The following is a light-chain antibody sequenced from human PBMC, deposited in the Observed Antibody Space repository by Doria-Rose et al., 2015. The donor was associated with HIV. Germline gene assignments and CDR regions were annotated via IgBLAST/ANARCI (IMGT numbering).Light chain of an antibody. J-gene: IGKJ3*01. CDR2: RAS. V-gene: IGKV4-1*01. Sequence: VLTQPPESLGMSLGERATLNCKSNQSLLYTSKNYLAWYQQKPGQPPKLLIYRASTRLSGFPARFSGSASGTDFTLTISSLEAEDVAVYYCQQYYDARSFGHGTTVDIK. CDR3: QQYYDARS. CDR1: QSLLYTSKNY.